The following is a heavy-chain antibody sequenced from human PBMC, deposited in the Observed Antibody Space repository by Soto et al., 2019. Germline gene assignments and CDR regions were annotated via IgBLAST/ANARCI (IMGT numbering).Heavy chain of an antibody. Sequence: QITLKESGPTLVKPTQTLTLTCTSSGFSLTTVGMGVGWIRQPPGKALDWLGIIYWDDDKRYSPSLNGRVTFIKDTSKNQVVLTMTNMDPVDTATYYCAHRNSRMFAFDIWGQGTLVTVSS. CDR3: AHRNSRMFAFDI. CDR1: GFSLTTVGMG. J-gene: IGHJ3*02. CDR2: IYWDDDK. V-gene: IGHV2-5*02. D-gene: IGHD3-10*02.